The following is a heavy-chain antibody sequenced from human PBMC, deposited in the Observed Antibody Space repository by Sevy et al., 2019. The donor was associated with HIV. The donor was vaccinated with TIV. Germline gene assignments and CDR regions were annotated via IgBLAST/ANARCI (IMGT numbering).Heavy chain of an antibody. J-gene: IGHJ6*02. CDR2: ISGSGGST. CDR3: AKDSGGSYDYYYYYGMDV. CDR1: VFTFSSYA. V-gene: IGHV3-23*01. D-gene: IGHD5-18*01. Sequence: GGSLRLSCAASVFTFSSYAMSWVRQAPGKGLEWVSAISGSGGSTYYADSVKGRFTISRDNSKNTLYLQMNSLRAEDTALYYCAKDSGGSYDYYYYYGMDVWGQGTTVTVSS.